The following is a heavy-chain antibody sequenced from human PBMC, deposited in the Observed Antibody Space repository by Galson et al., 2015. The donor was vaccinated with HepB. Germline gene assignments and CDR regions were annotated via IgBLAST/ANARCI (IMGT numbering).Heavy chain of an antibody. J-gene: IGHJ2*01. CDR1: GGSISSYY. Sequence: LSLTCTVSGGSISSYYWSWIRQPPGKVLEWIGYISYSGSTDYNPSLKSRVTISVDTSKNQFSLKMSSVTAADTAVYYCAREAPYGSRYFDLWGRGTLVTVSS. CDR3: AREAPYGSRYFDL. D-gene: IGHD3-10*01. CDR2: ISYSGST. V-gene: IGHV4-59*01.